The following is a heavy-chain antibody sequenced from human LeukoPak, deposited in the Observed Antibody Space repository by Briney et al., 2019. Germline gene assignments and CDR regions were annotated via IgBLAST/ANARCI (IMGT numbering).Heavy chain of an antibody. V-gene: IGHV3-49*04. CDR2: IRSKAYGGTT. CDR3: SIPSGSYYGDYYFDY. J-gene: IGHJ4*02. CDR1: GFTFGDYA. Sequence: PGGSLRLSCTASGFTFGDYAMSWVRQAPGKGLEWVGFIRSKAYGGTTEYAASVKGRFTISRDDSKSIAYLHMSSLKTEDTAVYYCSIPSGSYYGDYYFDYWGQGTLVTVSS. D-gene: IGHD1-26*01.